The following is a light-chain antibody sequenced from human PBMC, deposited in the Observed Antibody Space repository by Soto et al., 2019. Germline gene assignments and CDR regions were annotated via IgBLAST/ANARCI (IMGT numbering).Light chain of an antibody. J-gene: IGLJ2*01. V-gene: IGLV7-43*01. CDR2: STT. Sequence: QAVVTQEPSLTVSPGGTVTLTCAFSTGAVTSGYYPNWFQQRPGQPPRALIYSTTYKHPWTPARFSGSLVGGKAALTLSGAQPEDEAEYYCLLFYGDGVVFGGGTQLTVL. CDR1: TGAVTSGYY. CDR3: LLFYGDGVV.